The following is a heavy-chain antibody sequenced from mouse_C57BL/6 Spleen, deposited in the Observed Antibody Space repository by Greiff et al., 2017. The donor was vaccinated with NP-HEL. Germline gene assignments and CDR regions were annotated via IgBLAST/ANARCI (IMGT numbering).Heavy chain of an antibody. Sequence: QVQLQQSGPELVKPGASVKISCKASGYAFSSSWMNWVKQRPGKGLEWIGRIYPGDGDTNYNGKFKGKATLTAAKSSSTAYVQPSSLTSEDSAVYFCAKSYPYFDYWGKGTTLTVSS. D-gene: IGHD2-10*01. J-gene: IGHJ2*01. CDR2: IYPGDGDT. V-gene: IGHV1-82*01. CDR3: AKSYPYFDY. CDR1: GYAFSSSW.